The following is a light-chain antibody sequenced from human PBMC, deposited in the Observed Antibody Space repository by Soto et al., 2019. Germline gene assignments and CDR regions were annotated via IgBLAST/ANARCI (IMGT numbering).Light chain of an antibody. CDR2: EVT. CDR3: SSYTSSNTLV. CDR1: SEDVGGYNY. V-gene: IGLV2-14*01. Sequence: QSALTQPASVSGSPGQSITISCSGTSEDVGGYNYVSWYQHHPGKAPKILIYEVTNRPSGLSDRFSGSKSGNTASLTISGVQAEDEADCYCSSYTSSNTLVFGAGTKLTVL. J-gene: IGLJ1*01.